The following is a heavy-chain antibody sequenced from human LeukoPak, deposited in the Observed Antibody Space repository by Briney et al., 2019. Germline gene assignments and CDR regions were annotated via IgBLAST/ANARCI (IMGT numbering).Heavy chain of an antibody. CDR3: ARLDSSGYRSFDY. CDR1: GSTVSSNY. Sequence: GGSLRLSCAASGSTVSSNYMNWVRQAPGKGLEWVSVFYSGGRTHYADSVKGRFTISRDNSKNTLYLQMNSLRAEDTAVYYCARLDSSGYRSFDYWGQGTLVTVSS. J-gene: IGHJ4*02. V-gene: IGHV3-53*01. CDR2: FYSGGRT. D-gene: IGHD3-22*01.